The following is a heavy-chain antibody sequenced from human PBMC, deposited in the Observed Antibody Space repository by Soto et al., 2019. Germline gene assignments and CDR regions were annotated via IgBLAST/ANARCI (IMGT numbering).Heavy chain of an antibody. J-gene: IGHJ4*02. D-gene: IGHD2-8*01. CDR2: ISWNSGSI. V-gene: IGHV3-9*01. CDR1: GFTFDDYA. CDR3: AKDTDYCTNGVCYTYFDY. Sequence: EVQLVESGGGLVQPGRSLRLSCAASGFTFDDYAMHWVRQAPGTGLEWVSGISWNSGSIGYADSVKGRFTISRDNAKNSLYLQMNSLRAEDTALYYCAKDTDYCTNGVCYTYFDYWGQGTLVTVSA.